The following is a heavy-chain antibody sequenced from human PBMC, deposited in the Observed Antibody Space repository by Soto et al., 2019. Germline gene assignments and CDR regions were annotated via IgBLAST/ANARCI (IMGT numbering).Heavy chain of an antibody. CDR3: ARVEGNYPEYYYYGMDV. V-gene: IGHV3-21*01. CDR1: GFTFSSYS. J-gene: IGHJ6*02. CDR2: ISSSSSYI. Sequence: EVQLVESGGGLVKPGGSLRLSCAASGFTFSSYSMNWVRQAPGKGLEWVSSISSSSSYIYYADSVKGRFTISRDNANNSLYRQMNSLRAEDTAVYYCARVEGNYPEYYYYGMDVWGQGTTVTVSS. D-gene: IGHD1-7*01.